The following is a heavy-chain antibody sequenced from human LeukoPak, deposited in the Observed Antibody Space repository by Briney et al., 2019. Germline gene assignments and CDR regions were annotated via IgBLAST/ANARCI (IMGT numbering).Heavy chain of an antibody. CDR1: GGSFSGYY. D-gene: IGHD1-14*01. J-gene: IGHJ4*02. V-gene: IGHV4-34*01. CDR3: ARGGFCNPFDY. Sequence: SETLSLTCAVYGGSFSGYYWSWIRQPPGKGLEWIGEIYHSGSTNYNPSLKSRVTISVDKSKNQFSLKQSSVTAADTAVYYCARGGFCNPFDYWGQGTLVTVSS. CDR2: IYHSGST.